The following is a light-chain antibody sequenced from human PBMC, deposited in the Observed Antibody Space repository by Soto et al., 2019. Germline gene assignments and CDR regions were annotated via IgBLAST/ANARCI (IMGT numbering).Light chain of an antibody. CDR2: GTS. CDR1: QAINTY. CDR3: QQSYSTLLIT. J-gene: IGKJ5*01. V-gene: IGKV1-39*01. Sequence: DIQMTQSPSFLSASVGDRVTISCRASQAINTYLNWYQQKPGKAPKLLIYGTSDLQNGVPSRFSGGGSGTDFTLTISNLPPEDFATYYCQQSYSTLLITFGQGTRLE.